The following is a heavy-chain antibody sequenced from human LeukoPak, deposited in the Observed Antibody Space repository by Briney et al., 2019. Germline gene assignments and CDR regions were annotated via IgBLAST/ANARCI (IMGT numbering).Heavy chain of an antibody. D-gene: IGHD3-22*01. V-gene: IGHV4-59*01. CDR1: GGSISSYY. CDR2: IYYSGST. Sequence: PSETLSLTCTVSGGSISSYYWSWIRQPPGKGLEWIGYIYYSGSTNYNPSLKSRVTISVDTSKNQFSLKLSSVTAADTAVYYCARVDYYDSGGYIHWGQGTLVTVSS. J-gene: IGHJ4*02. CDR3: ARVDYYDSGGYIH.